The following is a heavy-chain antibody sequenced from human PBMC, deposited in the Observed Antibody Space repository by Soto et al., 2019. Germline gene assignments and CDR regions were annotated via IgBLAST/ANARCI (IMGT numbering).Heavy chain of an antibody. CDR1: GYNFASQW. J-gene: IGHJ4*02. Sequence: PGESLKISCNGSGYNFASQWICWVRQMPGKGLEWMGIIYPGDSDTRYSPSFQGQVTISADKSSSTAYLQWNSVKASDTATYFCARVPIRTPDYWGQGTPVTVS. CDR2: IYPGDSDT. D-gene: IGHD4-17*01. CDR3: ARVPIRTPDY. V-gene: IGHV5-51*01.